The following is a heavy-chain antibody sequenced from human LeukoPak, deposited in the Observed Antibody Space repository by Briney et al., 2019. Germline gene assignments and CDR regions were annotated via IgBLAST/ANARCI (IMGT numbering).Heavy chain of an antibody. Sequence: GSLRLSCAASGFTFSTYWMTWVRQAPGKGLEWVANVNGNEREKYYVDSVKGRFTISRDNAQNSLYLQMSSLRVEDTAVYYCARGRYCTSGSCYFDYWGQGTLVTVSS. V-gene: IGHV3-7*01. J-gene: IGHJ4*02. CDR2: VNGNEREK. D-gene: IGHD2-8*01. CDR3: ARGRYCTSGSCYFDY. CDR1: GFTFSTYW.